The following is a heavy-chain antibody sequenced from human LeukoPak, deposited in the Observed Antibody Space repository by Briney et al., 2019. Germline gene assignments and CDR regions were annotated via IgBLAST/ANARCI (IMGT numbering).Heavy chain of an antibody. V-gene: IGHV1-2*02. J-gene: IGHJ6*03. CDR1: GYTFTGYY. CDR2: INPNSGGT. Sequence: ASVKVSCKASGYTFTGYYMHWVRQAPGQGLEWMGWINPNSGGTNYAQKFQGRVTMTRDTSISTAYMELSRLRSDDTAVYYCASLVYSSSPRYYYYMDVWGKGTTVTVSS. CDR3: ASLVYSSSPRYYYYMDV. D-gene: IGHD6-6*01.